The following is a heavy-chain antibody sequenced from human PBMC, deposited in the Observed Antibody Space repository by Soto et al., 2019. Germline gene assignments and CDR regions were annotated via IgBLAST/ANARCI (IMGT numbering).Heavy chain of an antibody. V-gene: IGHV3-48*03. J-gene: IGHJ4*02. Sequence: GSLRLSCEASGFSFSSFAMNWVRQAPGRGLEWVSYISDDGASIYYADSLKGRFTISRDNAKNSLSLQMNNLRAEDTAVYYCARENSVQAWLHHFDHWGLGTLVT. D-gene: IGHD5-18*01. CDR1: GFSFSSFA. CDR2: ISDDGASI. CDR3: ARENSVQAWLHHFDH.